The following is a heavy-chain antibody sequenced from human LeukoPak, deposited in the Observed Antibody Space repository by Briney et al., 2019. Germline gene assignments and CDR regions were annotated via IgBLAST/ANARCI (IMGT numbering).Heavy chain of an antibody. Sequence: SETLSLTCTVSGGSISSGSYYWSWIRQPAGKGLEWIGRFYTSGSTNYNPSLKSRVTKSIDTSKNQFSLKLSSVTAADTAVYYCASGPKLRFFPSYYMDVRGKGTTVTVSS. CDR1: GGSISSGSYY. J-gene: IGHJ6*03. D-gene: IGHD3-3*01. CDR3: ASGPKLRFFPSYYMDV. CDR2: FYTSGST. V-gene: IGHV4-61*02.